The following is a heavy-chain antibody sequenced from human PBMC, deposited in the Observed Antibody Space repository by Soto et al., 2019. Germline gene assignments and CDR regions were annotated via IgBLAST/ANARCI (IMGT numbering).Heavy chain of an antibody. CDR3: GREGGGNSTAYYDSSGYYYFYY. CDR1: GGSISSGGYS. J-gene: IGHJ4*02. V-gene: IGHV4-30-2*01. D-gene: IGHD3-22*01. Sequence: SETLSLTCAVSGGSISSGGYSCSWIRQPPGKGLEWSGYIYHSVSTYYNPSLKSRVTISVDRSKNQFSLKLSSVTAADTAVYYCGREGGGNSTAYYDSSGYYYFYYWGQGTPVTVSS. CDR2: IYHSVST.